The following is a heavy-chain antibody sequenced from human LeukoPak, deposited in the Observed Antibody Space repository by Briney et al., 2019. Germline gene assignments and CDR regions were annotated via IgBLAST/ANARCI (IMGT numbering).Heavy chain of an antibody. CDR2: IYSGGST. V-gene: IGHV3-53*01. Sequence: GGSLRLSCAASGFTVSSNYMSWVRQAPGKGLEWVSVIYSGGSTYYADSVKGRFTISRDNSKNTLYLQMNSLRAEDTAVYYCAREETSSGWLNWGQGTLVTVSS. D-gene: IGHD6-19*01. CDR1: GFTVSSNY. CDR3: AREETSSGWLN. J-gene: IGHJ4*02.